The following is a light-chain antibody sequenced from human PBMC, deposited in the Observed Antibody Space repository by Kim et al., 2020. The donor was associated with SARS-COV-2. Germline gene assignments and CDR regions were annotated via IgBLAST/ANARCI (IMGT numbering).Light chain of an antibody. Sequence: PGERITLSCRASQSVSNTLAWYQQKPGQAPRLLIYGASTRATGIPARFSGSGSGTEFTLTISSLQSEDFAVYFCQQYNKWPPYSFGQGTKLEI. CDR3: QQYNKWPPYS. CDR2: GAS. V-gene: IGKV3-15*01. J-gene: IGKJ2*03. CDR1: QSVSNT.